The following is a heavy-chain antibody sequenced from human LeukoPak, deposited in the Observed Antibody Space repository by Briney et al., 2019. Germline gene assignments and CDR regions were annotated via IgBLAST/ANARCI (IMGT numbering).Heavy chain of an antibody. CDR2: ISAYNGNT. V-gene: IGHV1-18*01. CDR1: GYTFTSYG. J-gene: IGHJ4*02. CDR3: ARIGTYYYDSSGYRKWEY. D-gene: IGHD3-22*01. Sequence: ASVKVSCKASGYTFTSYGISLVRQAPGQGLEWMGWISAYNGNTNYAQKLQGRVTMTTDTSTSTAYMELRSLRSDDTAVYYCARIGTYYYDSSGYRKWEYWGQGTLVTVSS.